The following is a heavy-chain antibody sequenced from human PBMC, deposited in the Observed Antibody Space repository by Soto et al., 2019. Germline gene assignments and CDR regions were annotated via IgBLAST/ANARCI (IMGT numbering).Heavy chain of an antibody. D-gene: IGHD3-22*01. J-gene: IGHJ6*02. CDR3: ARDQAFDRSHSYGIVG. Sequence: VKVSCKASGGTFSSYTISWVRQAPGQGLEWMGRIIPILGIANYAQKFQGRVTITADKSTSTAYMELSSLRSEDTAVYYCARDQAFDRSHSYGIVGWGQGTTVTGFS. CDR1: GGTFSSYT. CDR2: IIPILGIA. V-gene: IGHV1-69*04.